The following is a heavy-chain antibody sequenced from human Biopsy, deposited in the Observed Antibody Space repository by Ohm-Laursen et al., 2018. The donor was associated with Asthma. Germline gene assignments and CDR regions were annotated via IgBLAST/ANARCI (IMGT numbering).Heavy chain of an antibody. D-gene: IGHD2-2*01. CDR1: GGTFNTYV. CDR2: INSVFGTT. CDR3: ARKAGSCISRTCYSLDF. J-gene: IGHJ4*02. Sequence: SVKVSCKSLGGTFNTYVIGWMRQAPGPGREWMGGINSVFGTTTYPQKFQDRVTITADDSTSTVYMELSSLRSEDTAVYYCARKAGSCISRTCYSLDFWGQGTLVTVSS. V-gene: IGHV1-69*13.